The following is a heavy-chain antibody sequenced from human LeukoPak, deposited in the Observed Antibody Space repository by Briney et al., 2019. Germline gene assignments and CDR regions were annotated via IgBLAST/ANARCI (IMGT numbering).Heavy chain of an antibody. Sequence: SETLSLTCAVSGYSISSGYYWGWIRPPPGKGLEWIGSIYHSGSTYYNPSLKSRVTISVDTSKNQFPLKLSSATAADTAVYYCARLRDYYYMDVWGKGTTVTVSS. CDR1: GYSISSGYY. CDR3: ARLRDYYYMDV. J-gene: IGHJ6*03. CDR2: IYHSGST. V-gene: IGHV4-38-2*01.